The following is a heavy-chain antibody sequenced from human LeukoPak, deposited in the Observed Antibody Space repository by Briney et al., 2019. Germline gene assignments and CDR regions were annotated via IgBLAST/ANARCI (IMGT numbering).Heavy chain of an antibody. J-gene: IGHJ4*02. CDR2: IYYSGST. V-gene: IGHV4-39*01. Sequence: SETLSLTFTVSGGSISSSSYYWGWIRQPPGKGLEWIGSIYYSGSTYYNPSLKIRVTISVDTSKNQFSLKLSSVTAADTAVYYCAGRLLFEEGYYFDYWGQGTLVTVSS. CDR1: GGSISSSSYY. D-gene: IGHD2/OR15-2a*01. CDR3: AGRLLFEEGYYFDY.